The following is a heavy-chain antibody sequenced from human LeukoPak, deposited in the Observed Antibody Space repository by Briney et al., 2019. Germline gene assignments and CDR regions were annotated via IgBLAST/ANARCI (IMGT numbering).Heavy chain of an antibody. CDR3: AKDVPRYCSGGSCSTIDY. J-gene: IGHJ4*02. Sequence: GGSLRLSCAASGFTFSSYGMHWVRQAPGKGLEWVAFIRYDGSNKYHADSVKGRFTISRDNSKNTLYLQMNSLRAEDTAVYYCAKDVPRYCSGGSCSTIDYWGQGTLVTVSS. D-gene: IGHD2-15*01. V-gene: IGHV3-30*02. CDR1: GFTFSSYG. CDR2: IRYDGSNK.